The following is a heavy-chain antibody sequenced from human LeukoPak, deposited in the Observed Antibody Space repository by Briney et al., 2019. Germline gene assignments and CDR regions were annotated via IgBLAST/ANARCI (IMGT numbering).Heavy chain of an antibody. Sequence: SQTLSLTCAISGDSVSINSAAWNWVRQSPSRGLEWLGRTYYRSKWYNDYAVSVKSRITINPDTSKNQFSLQLNSVTPEDTAVYYCARGQYYYDSSGYPYWCFDLWGRGTLVTVSS. CDR2: TYYRSKWYN. V-gene: IGHV6-1*01. CDR1: GDSVSINSAA. J-gene: IGHJ2*01. D-gene: IGHD3-22*01. CDR3: ARGQYYYDSSGYPYWCFDL.